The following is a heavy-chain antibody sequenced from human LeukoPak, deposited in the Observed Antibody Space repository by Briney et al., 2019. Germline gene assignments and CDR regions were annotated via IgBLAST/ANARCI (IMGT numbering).Heavy chain of an antibody. J-gene: IGHJ4*02. CDR1: GYTFTSYA. D-gene: IGHD4-11*01. CDR3: AKDLVGTVTVYYFDY. V-gene: IGHV1-3*01. CDR2: INAGNGNT. Sequence: GASVKVSCKASGYTFTSYAMHWVRQAPGQRLEWMGWINAGNGNTKYSQKFQGRVTITRDTSASTAYMELSSLRSEDTAVYYCAKDLVGTVTVYYFDYWGQGTLVTVSS.